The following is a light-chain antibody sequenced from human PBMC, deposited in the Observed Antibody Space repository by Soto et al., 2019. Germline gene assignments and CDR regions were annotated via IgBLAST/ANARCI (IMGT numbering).Light chain of an antibody. CDR1: NIGTKN. CDR3: QVWDTSSDHYV. Sequence: SYELTQPASVSVAPGQTARITCGGNNIGTKNVHWYQQKPGQAPVLVVYDDTDRPSGIPERFSGSNPGNTATLTISRVEAGDEGDYYCQVWDTSSDHYVFGTGTKVTVL. V-gene: IGLV3-21*02. J-gene: IGLJ1*01. CDR2: DDT.